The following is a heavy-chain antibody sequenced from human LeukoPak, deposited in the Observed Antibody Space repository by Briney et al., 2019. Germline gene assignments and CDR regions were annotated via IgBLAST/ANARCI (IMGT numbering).Heavy chain of an antibody. CDR1: GFTFSSNG. CDR2: IRYDGSRK. D-gene: IGHD3-10*02. Sequence: XGSLRLSCAASGFTFSSNGMHWVRQAPGKGLEWVSFIRYDGSRKYYADSVKGRFTISRDNAKNSLYLQMNSLRAEDTAVYYCAELGITMIGGVWGKGTTVTISS. CDR3: AELGITMIGGV. V-gene: IGHV3-30*02. J-gene: IGHJ6*04.